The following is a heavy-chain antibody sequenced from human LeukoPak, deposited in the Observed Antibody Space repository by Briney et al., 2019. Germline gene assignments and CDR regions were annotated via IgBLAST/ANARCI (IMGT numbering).Heavy chain of an antibody. CDR1: GGSISNYY. CDR2: IHYSGST. J-gene: IGHJ6*02. CDR3: ARELGATVVNYGMDV. V-gene: IGHV4-59*01. Sequence: SETLSLTCTVSGGSISNYYWSCMRQPPGKGLEWIGYIHYSGSTNYNPSLKSRVTISVDTSKNQLSLKLTSMTAADTAVYYCARELGATVVNYGMDVWGQGTTVTVSS. D-gene: IGHD4-23*01.